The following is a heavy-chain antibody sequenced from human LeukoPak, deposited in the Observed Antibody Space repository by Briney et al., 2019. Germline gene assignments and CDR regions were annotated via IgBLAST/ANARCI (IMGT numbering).Heavy chain of an antibody. J-gene: IGHJ6*02. D-gene: IGHD2-2*01. Sequence: SQTLSLTCAISGDSVSSHTSAWNWIRQSPSRGLEWLGRTYYRSKWYHDYALSVKSRISIFPDTSKNQFSLQLSSVTSEDTAVYYCARDPAYNYGMDVWGQGTTVTVSS. CDR3: ARDPAYNYGMDV. CDR1: GDSVSSHTSA. CDR2: TYYRSKWYH. V-gene: IGHV6-1*01.